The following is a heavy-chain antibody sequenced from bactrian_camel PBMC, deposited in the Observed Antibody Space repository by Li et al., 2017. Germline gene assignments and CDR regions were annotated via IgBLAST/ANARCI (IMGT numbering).Heavy chain of an antibody. CDR3: AYAPYSSCRGLNDGWLLLRQGAFTY. Sequence: QVQLVESGGGSVQAGGSLRLSCEVSGHASSGYCMAWFRQAPGEERKLVAPIDSFGSTSYADSVKGRFTISQDDAKNTLYLQMNSLKPEDTAMYYCAYAPYSSCRGLNDGWLLLRQGAFTYWGQGTQVTVS. CDR2: IDSFGST. D-gene: IGHD2*01. J-gene: IGHJ4*01. CDR1: GHASSGYC. V-gene: IGHV3S55*01.